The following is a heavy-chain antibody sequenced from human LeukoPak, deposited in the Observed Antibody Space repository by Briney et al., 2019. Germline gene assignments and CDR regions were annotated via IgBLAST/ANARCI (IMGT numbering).Heavy chain of an antibody. V-gene: IGHV3-30*02. J-gene: IGHJ4*02. CDR3: AKGYGESHFDS. D-gene: IGHD5-18*01. Sequence: GGSLRLSCAASGFTFRSFGMHFVRQAPGKGLEWVAFIRFDGSNQYYTDCVKGRFTISRDNSNNTLFLQMNNLRGDDTAVYLCAKGYGESHFDSWGQGTLVTVSS. CDR1: GFTFRSFG. CDR2: IRFDGSNQ.